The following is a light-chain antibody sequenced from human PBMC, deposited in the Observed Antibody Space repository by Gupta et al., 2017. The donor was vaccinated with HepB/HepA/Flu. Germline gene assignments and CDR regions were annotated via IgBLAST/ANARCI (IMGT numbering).Light chain of an antibody. CDR3: QQYAGAPWT. V-gene: IGKV3-20*01. Sequence: DIVLTQSPGTLSLSPGERATLSCRASQSVSNNYLAWYQQKPGQAPRLLIYGASSRATGVPDRFSGSGSGTDFTLTISRLEPEDFAVYHCQQYAGAPWTCGQGTKVEI. CDR2: GAS. J-gene: IGKJ1*01. CDR1: QSVSNNY.